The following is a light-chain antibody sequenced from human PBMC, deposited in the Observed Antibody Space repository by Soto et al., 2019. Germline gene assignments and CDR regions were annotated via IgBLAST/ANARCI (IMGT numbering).Light chain of an antibody. V-gene: IGKV3-15*01. Sequence: EIVMTQSPATLSVSPGERATLSCRASQSVSSNLVWYQQKPGQAPRLLIYGASTRATGIPARFSGSGSGTEFTLTMSSLQSEDFEVYYCQQYNNWPQTFGQGTKVQIK. CDR3: QQYNNWPQT. CDR1: QSVSSN. CDR2: GAS. J-gene: IGKJ1*01.